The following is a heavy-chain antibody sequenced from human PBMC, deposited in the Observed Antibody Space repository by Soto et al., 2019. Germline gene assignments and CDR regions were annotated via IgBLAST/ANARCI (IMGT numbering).Heavy chain of an antibody. Sequence: GGSLRLSCAASGYSVSSSDMSWGRQVPGEGLEWVSVIYSGGGTHDADYVKGRFSVSRDTSKNTVDLQMNSLRVDDTAVYYCGTSSRKDYHFAMDVWGQGTAVTVSS. V-gene: IGHV3-53*01. CDR1: GYSVSSSD. D-gene: IGHD6-6*01. J-gene: IGHJ6*02. CDR3: GTSSRKDYHFAMDV. CDR2: IYSGGGT.